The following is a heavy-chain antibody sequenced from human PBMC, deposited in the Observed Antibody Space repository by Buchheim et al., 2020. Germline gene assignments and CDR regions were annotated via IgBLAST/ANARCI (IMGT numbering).Heavy chain of an antibody. CDR3: AVRIATRAEWFDP. Sequence: QVQLQESGPGLVKPSGTLSLTCAVSGGSISSSNWWSWVRQPPGKGLEWIGEIYHSGTTNYTPSLKSRVTISADRSKKQVYLKLASVTAEDTGVYYCAVRIATRAEWFDPWGQETL. CDR2: IYHSGTT. V-gene: IGHV4-4*02. D-gene: IGHD6-6*01. J-gene: IGHJ5*02. CDR1: GGSISSSNW.